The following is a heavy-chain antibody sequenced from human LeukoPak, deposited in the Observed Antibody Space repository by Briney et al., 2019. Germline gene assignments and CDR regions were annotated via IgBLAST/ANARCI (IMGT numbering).Heavy chain of an antibody. V-gene: IGHV1-46*01. CDR3: ARGVLYGSGRCYFDY. Sequence: GASVTVSCKASGYTFTSYYMHWGRQAPGQGLEWMGLINPSGGSTSYAQKFQGRVTMTRDTSTSTVYMELSSLRSEDTAVYYCARGVLYGSGRCYFDYWGQGTLVTVSS. J-gene: IGHJ4*02. CDR2: INPSGGST. D-gene: IGHD3-10*01. CDR1: GYTFTSYY.